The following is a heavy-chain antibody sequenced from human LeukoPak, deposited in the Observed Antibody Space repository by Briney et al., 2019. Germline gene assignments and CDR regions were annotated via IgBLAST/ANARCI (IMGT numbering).Heavy chain of an antibody. J-gene: IGHJ6*03. Sequence: GGSLRLSYAASGFTFSSYCMNWVRQAPGKGLESVSSISSSSSYIYYADSVKGRFTISRDNAKNSLYLQMNSLRAEDTAVYYCARDDIVVVPAAQGDYYYYMDVWGKGTTVTVSS. V-gene: IGHV3-21*01. CDR3: ARDDIVVVPAAQGDYYYYMDV. CDR1: GFTFSSYC. CDR2: ISSSSSYI. D-gene: IGHD2-2*01.